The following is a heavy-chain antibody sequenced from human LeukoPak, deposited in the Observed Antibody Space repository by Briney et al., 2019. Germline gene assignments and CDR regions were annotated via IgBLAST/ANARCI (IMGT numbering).Heavy chain of an antibody. Sequence: SETLSLTCTVSGGSISSYYWCWIWHPPGPGLDSNGYIYYSWSTNYNPSLKSRVTISVDTSKNQFSLKLSSVTAADTAVYSCARHPQPSYSGSYGRALGYFDYWGQGTLVTVSS. CDR2: IYYSWST. V-gene: IGHV4-59*08. CDR1: GGSISSYY. CDR3: ARHPQPSYSGSYGRALGYFDY. J-gene: IGHJ4*02. D-gene: IGHD1-26*01.